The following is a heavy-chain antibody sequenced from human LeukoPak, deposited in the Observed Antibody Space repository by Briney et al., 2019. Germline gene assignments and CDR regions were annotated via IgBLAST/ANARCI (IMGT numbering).Heavy chain of an antibody. Sequence: GGSLRLSCAVSGFTFSTYGINWVRQAPGKGLEWVSYISSGSDSIHYADSLKGRFTVSRDNAKNSLFLQMNSRRDEDTAVYYCARAEALLPYLYWGQGTLVTVSS. D-gene: IGHD2-15*01. CDR1: GFTFSTYG. CDR3: ARAEALLPYLY. J-gene: IGHJ4*02. CDR2: ISSGSDSI. V-gene: IGHV3-48*02.